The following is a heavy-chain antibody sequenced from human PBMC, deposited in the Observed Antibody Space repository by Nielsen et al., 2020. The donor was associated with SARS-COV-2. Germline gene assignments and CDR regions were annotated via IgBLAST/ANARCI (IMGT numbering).Heavy chain of an antibody. D-gene: IGHD3-10*01. Sequence: SETLSLTCTVSGGSISSYYWSWIRQHPGWGLEWVGYIYHTGSTYYNAALESRVTISADMSKNQFSLELTSLTAADTAVYYCAREALKELLWFGESSSYYGMDVWGQGTTVTVSS. CDR2: IYHTGST. CDR1: GGSISSYY. V-gene: IGHV4-59*06. J-gene: IGHJ6*02. CDR3: AREALKELLWFGESSSYYGMDV.